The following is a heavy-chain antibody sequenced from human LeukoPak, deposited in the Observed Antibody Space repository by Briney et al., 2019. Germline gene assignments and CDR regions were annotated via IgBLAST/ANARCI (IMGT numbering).Heavy chain of an antibody. CDR3: ASPGMDWNSGYFDY. CDR2: IIPIFGTA. D-gene: IGHD1-7*01. J-gene: IGHJ4*02. CDR1: GYTFTSYY. V-gene: IGHV1-69*13. Sequence: ASVKVSCKASGYTFTSYYMHWVRQAPGQGLEWMGGIIPIFGTANYAQKFQGRVTITADESTSTAYMELSSLRSEDTAVYYCASPGMDWNSGYFDYWGQGTLVTVSS.